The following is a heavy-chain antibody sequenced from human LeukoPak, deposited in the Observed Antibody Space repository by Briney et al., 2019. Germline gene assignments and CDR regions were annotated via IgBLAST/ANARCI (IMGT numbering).Heavy chain of an antibody. CDR2: IKQDGSIK. CDR1: GFTFSTYW. CDR3: ATTIRDSPWDY. J-gene: IGHJ4*02. V-gene: IGHV3-7*01. D-gene: IGHD5-12*01. Sequence: GGSLRLSCAASGFTFSTYWMSWVRQAPGKGLEWVANIKQDGSIKYYVDSVEGRFTISRDNAKNSLYLQLNSLRAGDTAVYYCATTIRDSPWDYWGQGTLVTVSS.